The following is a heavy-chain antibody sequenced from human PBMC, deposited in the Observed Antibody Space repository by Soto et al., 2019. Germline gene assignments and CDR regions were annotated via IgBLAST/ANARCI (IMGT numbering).Heavy chain of an antibody. Sequence: GGSLRLSCAASGFTFSSYAMSWVRQAPGKGLEWVSAISGSGGSTYYADSVKGRFTISRDNSKNTLYLQMNSLKTEDTAVYYCTTYQLLWWGTYYFDYWGQGTLVTVSS. CDR2: ISGSGGST. J-gene: IGHJ4*02. V-gene: IGHV3-23*01. CDR1: GFTFSSYA. CDR3: TTYQLLWWGTYYFDY. D-gene: IGHD2-2*01.